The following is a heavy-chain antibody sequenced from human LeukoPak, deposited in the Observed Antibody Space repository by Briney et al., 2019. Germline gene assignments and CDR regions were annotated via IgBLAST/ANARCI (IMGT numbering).Heavy chain of an antibody. CDR2: IIPILGTA. V-gene: IGHV1-69*11. CDR3: ARCYYYDSSGYSYYFDY. CDR1: GGTFSSYA. Sequence: GASVKVSCKASGGTFSSYAISWVRQAPGQGLEWMGRIIPILGTANYAQKFQGRVTITTDESTSTAYMELSSLRSEDTAVYYCARCYYYDSSGYSYYFDYWGQGTLVTVSS. J-gene: IGHJ4*02. D-gene: IGHD3-22*01.